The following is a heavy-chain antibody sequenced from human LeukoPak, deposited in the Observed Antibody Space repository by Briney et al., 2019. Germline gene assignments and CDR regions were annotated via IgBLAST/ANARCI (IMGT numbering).Heavy chain of an antibody. J-gene: IGHJ4*02. CDR1: GFTFSSYA. D-gene: IGHD2-2*01. V-gene: IGHV3-30-3*01. CDR3: ARDFHIVVVPAAYGDYYFDY. Sequence: GGFLRLSCAASGFTFSSYAMHWVRQAPGKGLEWVAVISYDGSNKYYADSVKGRFTISRDNSKNTLYLQMNSLRAEDTAVYYCARDFHIVVVPAAYGDYYFDYWGQGTLVTVSS. CDR2: ISYDGSNK.